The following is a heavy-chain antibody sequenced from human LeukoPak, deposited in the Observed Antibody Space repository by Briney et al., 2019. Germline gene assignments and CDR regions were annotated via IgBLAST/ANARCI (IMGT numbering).Heavy chain of an antibody. CDR1: GGTFSSYA. Sequence: SSVKVSCTASGGTFSSYAISWVRQAPGQGLEWMGGIIPIFGTANYAQKFKGRVTITADESTSTAYMELNSLRSEDTAVYYCARDWVYSGSYSFWFDPWGQGNLVTVSS. J-gene: IGHJ5*02. V-gene: IGHV1-69*01. CDR3: ARDWVYSGSYSFWFDP. D-gene: IGHD1-26*01. CDR2: IIPIFGTA.